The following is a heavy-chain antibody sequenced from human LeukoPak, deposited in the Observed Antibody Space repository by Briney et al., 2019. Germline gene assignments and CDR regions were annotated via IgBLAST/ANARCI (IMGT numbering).Heavy chain of an antibody. CDR1: GFTFSSYA. CDR3: AKDGPTSSEYFQH. Sequence: GASLRLSCAASGFTFSSYAMSWVRQAPGKGLEWSPPISGSGGSTYYADSVKGRFTISRDNSRNTLYLQMNSLRAEDTAVYYCAKDGPTSSEYFQHWGQGTLVTVSS. V-gene: IGHV3-23*01. J-gene: IGHJ1*01. CDR2: ISGSGGST.